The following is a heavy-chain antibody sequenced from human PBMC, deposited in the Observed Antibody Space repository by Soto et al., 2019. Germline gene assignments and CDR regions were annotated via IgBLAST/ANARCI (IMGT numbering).Heavy chain of an antibody. CDR2: IVTAGDT. CDR1: GFTFSSYD. V-gene: IGHV3-13*01. CDR3: ARSPPSGSYFWGPRAAFDI. Sequence: EVQLVESGGGLVQPGGSLRLSCAASGFTFSSYDMHWVRQATGKGLEWVSAIVTAGDTYYPGSVKGRFTISRENAKNSLYLQMNSLRAEDTAVYYCARSPPSGSYFWGPRAAFDIWGQGTMVTVSS. J-gene: IGHJ3*02. D-gene: IGHD1-26*01.